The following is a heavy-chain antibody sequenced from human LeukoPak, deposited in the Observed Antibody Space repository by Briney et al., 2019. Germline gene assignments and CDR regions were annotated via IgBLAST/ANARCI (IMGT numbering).Heavy chain of an antibody. J-gene: IGHJ3*02. Sequence: SETLSLTCTVSDGSISSYYWNWFRQPPGKGLEWIGHIYYTGTTHYNPSLQSRVSISIDTSKNQFSLKLSSVTAADTAVYYCARVSAGYSSSWYEAFDIWGQGTMVTVSS. CDR2: IYYTGTT. V-gene: IGHV4-59*01. CDR3: ARVSAGYSSSWYEAFDI. D-gene: IGHD6-13*01. CDR1: DGSISSYY.